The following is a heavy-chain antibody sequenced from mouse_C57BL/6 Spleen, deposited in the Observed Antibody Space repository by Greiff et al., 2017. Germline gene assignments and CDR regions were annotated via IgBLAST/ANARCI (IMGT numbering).Heavy chain of an antibody. CDR1: GYAFSSSW. CDR3: AREGGNYPYWYFDV. D-gene: IGHD2-1*01. CDR2: IYPGDGDT. J-gene: IGHJ1*03. V-gene: IGHV1-82*01. Sequence: VKLQESGPELVKPGASVKISCKASGYAFSSSWMNWVKQRPGKGLEWIGRIYPGDGDTNYNGKFKGKATLTADKSSSTAYMQLSSLTSEDSAVYFCAREGGNYPYWYFDVWGTGTTVTVAS.